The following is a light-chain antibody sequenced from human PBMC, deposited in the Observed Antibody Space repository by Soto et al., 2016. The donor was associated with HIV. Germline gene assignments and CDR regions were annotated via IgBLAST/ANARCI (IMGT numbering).Light chain of an antibody. CDR2: KVS. J-gene: IGKJ1*01. Sequence: IQLTQSPSTLSASVGDRVTITCRASQSVNDWLAWYQQKPGTPPILLIYKVSTLESGVPSRFSGVGFGTDFTLTISTLQPEDSAIYYCQQYNSVPWTFGQGTKLEMK. CDR3: QQYNSVPWT. CDR1: QSVNDW. V-gene: IGKV1-5*03.